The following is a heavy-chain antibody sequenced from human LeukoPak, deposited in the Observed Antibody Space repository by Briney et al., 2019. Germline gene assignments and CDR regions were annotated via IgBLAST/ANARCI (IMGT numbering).Heavy chain of an antibody. CDR2: ISAYNGNT. D-gene: IGHD1-26*01. CDR3: ARIGNSGSYFDY. CDR1: GYTFTSCG. V-gene: IGHV1-18*01. Sequence: ASVKVSCKASGYTFTSCGISWVRQAPGQGLEWMGWISAYNGNTNYAQKLQGRVTMTTDTSTSTVYMELSSLRSEDTAVYYCARIGNSGSYFDYWGQGTLVTVSS. J-gene: IGHJ4*02.